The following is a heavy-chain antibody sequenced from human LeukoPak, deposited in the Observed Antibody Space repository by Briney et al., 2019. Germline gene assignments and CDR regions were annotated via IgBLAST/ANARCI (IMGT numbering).Heavy chain of an antibody. CDR1: GFTFNSYG. V-gene: IGHV3-30*18. Sequence: GGALRLSCAASGFTFNSYGMTWVRQAPGKGLEWVAVISYDGSNKYYADSVKGRFTISRDNFKKTLYLQMNSLRAEDTAVYYCAKEIQWFGEGWYFDYWGQGTLVTVSS. CDR2: ISYDGSNK. CDR3: AKEIQWFGEGWYFDY. D-gene: IGHD3-10*01. J-gene: IGHJ4*02.